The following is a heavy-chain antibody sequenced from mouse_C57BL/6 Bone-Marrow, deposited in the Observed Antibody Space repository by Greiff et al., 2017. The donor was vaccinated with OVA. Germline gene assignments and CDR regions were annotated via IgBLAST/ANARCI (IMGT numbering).Heavy chain of an antibody. CDR3: ARRGSSGVAY. Sequence: VQLKESGPVLVKPGASVKMSCKASGYTFTDYYMNWVKPSHGTSLEWIGVINPYNGGTSYNQKFKGKATLTVDKSSSTAYMELNSLTYEDSVVDYGARRGSSGVAYWGQGTRVTVSA. CDR1: GYTFTDYY. J-gene: IGHJ3*01. D-gene: IGHD3-2*02. CDR2: INPYNGGT. V-gene: IGHV1-19*01.